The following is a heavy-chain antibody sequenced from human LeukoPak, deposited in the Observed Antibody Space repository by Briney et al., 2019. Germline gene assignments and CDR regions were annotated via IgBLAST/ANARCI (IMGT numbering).Heavy chain of an antibody. CDR2: IYYSGST. CDR3: ARDPFSAVAGTVRP. J-gene: IGHJ4*01. Sequence: SETLSLTCTVSGGSISSYYWGWIRQPPGKGLEWIGYIYYSGSTNYNPSLKSRVTISVDTSKNQFSLKLSSVTAADTAVYYCARDPFSAVAGTVRPWGQGTLVTVSS. D-gene: IGHD6-19*01. CDR1: GGSISSYY. V-gene: IGHV4-59*01.